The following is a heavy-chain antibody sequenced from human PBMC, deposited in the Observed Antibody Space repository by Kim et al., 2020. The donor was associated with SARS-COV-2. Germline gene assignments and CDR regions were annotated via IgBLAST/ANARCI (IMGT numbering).Heavy chain of an antibody. Sequence: SETLSLTCTASGGSISSYYWSWIRQPPGKGLEWIGYIYYSGSTNYNPSLKSRGTISVDTSKNQFSLKLRSVTAADTAVEYCSGGHCSGGICYNYCRQGPL. CDR2: IYYSGST. J-gene: IGHJ4*03. CDR1: GGSISSYY. CDR3: SGGHCSGGICYNY. D-gene: IGHD2-15*01. V-gene: IGHV4-59*01.